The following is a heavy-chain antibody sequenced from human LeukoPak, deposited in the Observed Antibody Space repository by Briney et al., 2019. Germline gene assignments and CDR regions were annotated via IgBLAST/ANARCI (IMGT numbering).Heavy chain of an antibody. J-gene: IGHJ2*01. CDR1: GFTFSSYS. CDR2: ISSSSSTI. Sequence: PGGSLRLSCAASGFTFSSYSMNWVRQAPGKGLEWVSYISSSSSTIYYADSVKGRFTISRDNAKNSLYLQMNSLRDEDTAVYYCARHSYHDYGGMGPYWYFDLWGRGTLVTVSS. V-gene: IGHV3-48*02. CDR3: ARHSYHDYGGMGPYWYFDL. D-gene: IGHD4-23*01.